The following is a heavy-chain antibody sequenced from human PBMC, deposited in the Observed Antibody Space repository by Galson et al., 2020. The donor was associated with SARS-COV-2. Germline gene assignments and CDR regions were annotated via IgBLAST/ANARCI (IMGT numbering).Heavy chain of an antibody. CDR2: IIGSGDNT. CDR3: AKLTSY. CDR1: GFTFSGSS. Sequence: GGSLRLSCAASGFTFSGSSMSWVRQAPGKGLEWVSAIIGSGDNTYYADSVKGRFTISRDTSKNTLYLQMNSLRADDTAVYYCAKLTSYCGQGTLVTVSS. J-gene: IGHJ4*02. V-gene: IGHV3-23*01.